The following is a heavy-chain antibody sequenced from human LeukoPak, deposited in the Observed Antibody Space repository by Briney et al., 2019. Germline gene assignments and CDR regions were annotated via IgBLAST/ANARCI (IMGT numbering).Heavy chain of an antibody. Sequence: GSLRLSCAASGFTFSSYAMSWVRQAPGKGLEWIGSIYYSGSTYYNPSLKSRVTISVDTSKNQFSLKLSSVTAADTAVYYCARYSQWFGEFLNFDYWGQGTLVTVSS. CDR3: ARYSQWFGEFLNFDY. J-gene: IGHJ4*02. CDR2: IYYSGST. V-gene: IGHV4-38-2*01. D-gene: IGHD3-10*01. CDR1: GFTFSSYA.